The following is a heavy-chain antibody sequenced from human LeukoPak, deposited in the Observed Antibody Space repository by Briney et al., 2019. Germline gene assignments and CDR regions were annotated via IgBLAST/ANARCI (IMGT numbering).Heavy chain of an antibody. CDR2: ISSNGGST. J-gene: IGHJ4*02. Sequence: PGGSLRLSCAPSGFTFSRYAMHWVPHAPGKGLESVSAISSNGGSTYYANSVKGRFTITRDNSKNTLYLQMGSLRAEDLAVYYCARDFGLTGKVDYWGQGTLVTVSS. D-gene: IGHD1-20*01. CDR3: ARDFGLTGKVDY. CDR1: GFTFSRYA. V-gene: IGHV3-64*01.